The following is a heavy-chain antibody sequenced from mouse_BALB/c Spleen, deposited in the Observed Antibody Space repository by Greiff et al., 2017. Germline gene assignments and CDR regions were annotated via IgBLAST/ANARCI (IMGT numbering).Heavy chain of an antibody. V-gene: IGHV5-6*01. D-gene: IGHD2-1*01. J-gene: IGHJ1*01. CDR1: GFTFSSYG. CDR2: ISSGGSYT. CDR3: ARHGYGNYEHFDV. Sequence: EVKVVESGGDLVKPGGSLKLSCAASGFTFSSYGMSWVRQTPDKRLEWVATISSGGSYTYYPDSVKGRFTISRDNAKNTLYLQMSSLKSEDTAMYYCARHGYGNYEHFDVWGAGTTVTVSS.